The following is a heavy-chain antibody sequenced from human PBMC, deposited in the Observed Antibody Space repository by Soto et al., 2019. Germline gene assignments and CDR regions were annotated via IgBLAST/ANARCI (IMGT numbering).Heavy chain of an antibody. V-gene: IGHV4-30-4*01. J-gene: IGHJ4*02. Sequence: SETLSLTCTVSGGSISSGDYYWSWIRQPPGKGLEGIGYIYYSGSTYYNPSLKSRVTISVDTSKNQFSLKLSSVTAADTAVYYCARDEVTMVRGVIIKGDYWGQGTLVTVSS. D-gene: IGHD3-10*01. CDR2: IYYSGST. CDR1: GGSISSGDYY. CDR3: ARDEVTMVRGVIIKGDY.